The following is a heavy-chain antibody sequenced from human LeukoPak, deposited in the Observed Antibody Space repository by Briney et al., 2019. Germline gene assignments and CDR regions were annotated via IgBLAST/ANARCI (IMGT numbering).Heavy chain of an antibody. CDR1: GFTFSNHA. D-gene: IGHD6-19*01. CDR2: ISGSGDST. J-gene: IGHJ4*02. Sequence: GGSLRLSCAASGFTFSNHAMSWVRQAPGKGLEWVSGISGSGDSTYYADSVKGWFTISRDNSKNTLYLQMNSLRAEDTAVYYCAKRLYSSGGDYFDYWGQGTLLTVSS. CDR3: AKRLYSSGGDYFDY. V-gene: IGHV3-23*01.